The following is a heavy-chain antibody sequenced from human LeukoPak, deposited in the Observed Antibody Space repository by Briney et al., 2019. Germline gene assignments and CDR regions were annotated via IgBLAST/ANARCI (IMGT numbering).Heavy chain of an antibody. D-gene: IGHD3-3*01. CDR2: ISGSGGST. CDR3: AKEISITIFGVVIPHDAFDI. CDR1: GGSISSYY. J-gene: IGHJ3*02. V-gene: IGHV3-23*01. Sequence: ETLSLTCTVSGGSISSYYWSWVRQAPGKGLEWVSAISGSGGSTYYADSVKGRFTISRDNSKNTLYLQMNSLRAEDTAVYYCAKEISITIFGVVIPHDAFDIWGQGTMVTVSS.